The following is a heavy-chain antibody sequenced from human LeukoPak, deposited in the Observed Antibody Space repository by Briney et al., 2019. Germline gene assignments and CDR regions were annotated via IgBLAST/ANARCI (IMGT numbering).Heavy chain of an antibody. V-gene: IGHV3-7*01. Sequence: PGGSLRLSCAASGFTFSSYWTSWVRQAPGKGLEWVDNIKQDGSEKDYVDSVKGRFTISRDNAKNSLYLQMNSLRAEDTAVYYCARDRGDGIGLDWGQGTLVTVSS. CDR3: ARDRGDGIGLD. J-gene: IGHJ4*02. CDR1: GFTFSSYW. CDR2: IKQDGSEK. D-gene: IGHD2-21*01.